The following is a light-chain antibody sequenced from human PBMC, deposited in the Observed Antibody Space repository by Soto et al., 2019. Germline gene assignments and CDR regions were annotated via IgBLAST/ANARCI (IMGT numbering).Light chain of an antibody. Sequence: ENVLTQSRFSLSLSPVEVATLSCRVSQTVSSNFLAWYQQRPGQAPRLLIYGASSRATGIPDRFSGSGSGTDFTLTISRLEPEDFAVYYCQQRSNWPATFGQGTKVDNK. CDR2: GAS. CDR1: QTVSSNF. V-gene: IGKV3D-20*02. CDR3: QQRSNWPAT. J-gene: IGKJ1*01.